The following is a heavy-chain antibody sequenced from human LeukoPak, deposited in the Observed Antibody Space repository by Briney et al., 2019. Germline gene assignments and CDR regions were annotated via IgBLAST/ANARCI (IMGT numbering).Heavy chain of an antibody. CDR2: MNPNNGNT. D-gene: IGHD4-23*01. Sequence: ASVKVSCKASGYTFTSYDINWVRQATGQGLEWMGWMNPNNGNTGYAQKFQGRVTMTRNTSISTAYMELSSLRSEDTAVYYCARGSDYGGNPYYYYGMDVWGQGTTVTVSS. CDR3: ARGSDYGGNPYYYYGMDV. V-gene: IGHV1-8*01. J-gene: IGHJ6*02. CDR1: GYTFTSYD.